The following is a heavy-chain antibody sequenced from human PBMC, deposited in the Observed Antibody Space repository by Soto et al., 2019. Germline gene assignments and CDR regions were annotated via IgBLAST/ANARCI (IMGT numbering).Heavy chain of an antibody. V-gene: IGHV4-34*01. CDR2: INHSGST. D-gene: IGHD2-15*01. CDR3: ARGRKRYCSGGSCYWFDP. CDR1: GGSFSGYY. Sequence: QVQLQQWGAGLLKPSETLSLTCAVYGGSFSGYYWSWIRQPPGKGLEWIGEINHSGSTNYNPSLKSRVTISVDTSKNQFSLKLSSVTAADTAVYHCARGRKRYCSGGSCYWFDPWGQGTLVTVSS. J-gene: IGHJ5*02.